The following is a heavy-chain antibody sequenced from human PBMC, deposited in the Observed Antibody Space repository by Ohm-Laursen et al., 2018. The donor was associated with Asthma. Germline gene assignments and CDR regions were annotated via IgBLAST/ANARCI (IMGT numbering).Heavy chain of an antibody. J-gene: IGHJ4*02. CDR1: GFTFSSYG. Sequence: SLRLSCAASGFTFSSYGMHWVRQAPGKGLEWVAVISYDGSNKYYADSVKGRFTISRDNSKNTLYLQMNSLRAEDTAVYYCAKLPITIFGVVTGYFDYWGQGTLVTVSS. V-gene: IGHV3-30*18. CDR2: ISYDGSNK. CDR3: AKLPITIFGVVTGYFDY. D-gene: IGHD3-3*01.